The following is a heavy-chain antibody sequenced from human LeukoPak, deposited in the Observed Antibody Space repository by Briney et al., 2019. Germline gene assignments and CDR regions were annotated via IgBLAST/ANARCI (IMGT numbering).Heavy chain of an antibody. V-gene: IGHV4-39*01. CDR2: INYRDSA. Sequence: PSETLSLTCTVSGDSISNSLHYWGWIRQPPGRDLEWIGNINYRDSAYYNPSLQSRATMSVDTSTNQISLRLTSMTAADTAVYFCVRHGAPGVWAPYFDPWGQGTQVTVSS. CDR1: GDSISNSLHY. D-gene: IGHD1-26*01. CDR3: VRHGAPGVWAPYFDP. J-gene: IGHJ5*02.